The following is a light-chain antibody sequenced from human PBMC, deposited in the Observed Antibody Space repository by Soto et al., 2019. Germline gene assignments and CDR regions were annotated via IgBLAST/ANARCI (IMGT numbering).Light chain of an antibody. CDR3: QQSYSTLTWT. Sequence: DIQITHSPSSLAASLGDRVTITCRASQSISSYLNWYQQKPGKAPKLLIYAASSLQSGVPSRFSGSGSGTDFTLTISSLQPEDFATYYCQQSYSTLTWTFGQGTKVDIK. V-gene: IGKV1-39*01. CDR2: AAS. J-gene: IGKJ1*01. CDR1: QSISSY.